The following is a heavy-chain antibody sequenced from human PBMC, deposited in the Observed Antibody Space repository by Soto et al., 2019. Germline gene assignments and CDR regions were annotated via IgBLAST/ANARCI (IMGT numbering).Heavy chain of an antibody. Sequence: GGSLRLSCAASVFTFRSYWMQWVRQAPGKGLVWVSWINSDGSSTSYADSVKGRFTISRDNAKNTLYLQMNSLRAEDTAVYYCARDRNGYYDSSGYRNNWFDPWGQGTLVTVSS. CDR2: INSDGSST. V-gene: IGHV3-74*01. CDR3: ARDRNGYYDSSGYRNNWFDP. J-gene: IGHJ5*02. D-gene: IGHD3-22*01. CDR1: VFTFRSYW.